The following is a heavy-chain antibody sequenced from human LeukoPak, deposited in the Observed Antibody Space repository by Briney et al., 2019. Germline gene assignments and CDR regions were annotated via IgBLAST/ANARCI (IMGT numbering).Heavy chain of an antibody. CDR2: IAHNGHTNY. D-gene: IGHD1-1*01. CDR3: VRELQMERGAFDI. V-gene: IGHV4-34*01. Sequence: PSETLSLTCAVYGGTLRGYYWSWVRQSSGAGLEWIGEIAHNGHTNYNYNPSLKSRFTISVDKSKNQFSLNLNSVTAADTAVYYCVRELQMERGAFDIWGQGTMVTVSS. J-gene: IGHJ3*02. CDR1: GGTLRGYY.